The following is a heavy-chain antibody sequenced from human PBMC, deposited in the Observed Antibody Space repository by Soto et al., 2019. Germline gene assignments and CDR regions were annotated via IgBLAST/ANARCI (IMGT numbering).Heavy chain of an antibody. CDR1: GYTFTSYA. CDR2: INAGNGNT. J-gene: IGHJ5*02. Sequence: ASVKVSCKASGYTFTSYAMHWVRQAPGQRLEWMGWINAGNGNTKYSQKFQGRVTITRDTSASTAYMELSSLRSEDTAVYYCARDGCGGTVTTCWFDPWGQGTLVTVSS. CDR3: ARDGCGGTVTTCWFDP. V-gene: IGHV1-3*01. D-gene: IGHD4-4*01.